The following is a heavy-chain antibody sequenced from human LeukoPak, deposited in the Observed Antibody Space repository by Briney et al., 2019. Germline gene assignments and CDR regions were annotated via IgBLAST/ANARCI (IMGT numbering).Heavy chain of an antibody. V-gene: IGHV1-8*01. CDR2: MNPNSGNT. J-gene: IGHJ6*02. CDR3: ARGVGATWYYGMDV. CDR1: GYTFTSYD. D-gene: IGHD1-26*01. Sequence: ASVKVSCKASGYTFTSYDINWVRQATGQGLEWMGWMNPNSGNTGYAQKFQGRVTMTRNTSISTAYMELSSLRSEDTAVYYCARGVGATWYYGMDVWGQGTTVTVSS.